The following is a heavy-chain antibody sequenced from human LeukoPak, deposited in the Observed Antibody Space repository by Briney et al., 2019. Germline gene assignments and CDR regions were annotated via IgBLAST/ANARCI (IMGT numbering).Heavy chain of an antibody. CDR1: GGSISDYY. D-gene: IGHD2-21*01. CDR3: ARGEQKLLGGMDV. CDR2: IYTSGGA. Sequence: SETLSLTCTVSGGSISDYYWSWIRQPAGSGLEWIGRIYTSGGASYNPSLKSRVTMSLGASNNQFSLKLTSVTAADTAVYYCARGEQKLLGGMDVWGQGTTVTVSS. J-gene: IGHJ6*02. V-gene: IGHV4-4*07.